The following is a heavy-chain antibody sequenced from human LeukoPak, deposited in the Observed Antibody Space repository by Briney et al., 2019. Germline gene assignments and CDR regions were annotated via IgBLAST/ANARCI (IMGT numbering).Heavy chain of an antibody. CDR1: GGSISSSSYY. CDR3: ARDPNGIFDY. CDR2: IYYSGST. J-gene: IGHJ4*02. V-gene: IGHV4-39*07. D-gene: IGHD1-1*01. Sequence: PSETLSLTCTVSGGSISSSSYYWGWIRQPPGKGLEWIGSIYYSGSTYYNPSLKSRVTISVDTSKNQFSLKLSSVTAADTAAYYCARDPNGIFDYWGQGTLVTVSS.